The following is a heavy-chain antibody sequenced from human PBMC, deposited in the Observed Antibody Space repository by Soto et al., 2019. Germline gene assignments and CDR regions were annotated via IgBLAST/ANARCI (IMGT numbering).Heavy chain of an antibody. CDR2: MNPNSGNT. CDR1: GYTLTSYD. J-gene: IGHJ3*02. D-gene: IGHD2-21*02. CDR3: ARGRDPSAFDI. Sequence: ASVKLSCKDSGYTLTSYDINWVRQATGQGLEWMGWMNPNSGNTGYAQKFQGRVTMTRNTSISTAYMELSSLRSEDTAVYYCARGRDPSAFDIWGQGTMVTVSS. V-gene: IGHV1-8*01.